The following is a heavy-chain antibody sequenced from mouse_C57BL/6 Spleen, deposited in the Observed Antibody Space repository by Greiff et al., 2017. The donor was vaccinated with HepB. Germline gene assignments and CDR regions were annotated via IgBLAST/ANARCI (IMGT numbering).Heavy chain of an antibody. D-gene: IGHD1-1*02. Sequence: EVHLVESEGGLVQPGSSMKLSCTASGFTFSDYYMAWVRQVPEKGLEWVANINYDGSSTYYLDSLKSRFIISRDNAKNILYLQMSSLKSEDTATYYCARDRGYSFDYWGQGTTLTVAS. CDR2: INYDGSST. CDR1: GFTFSDYY. J-gene: IGHJ2*01. CDR3: ARDRGYSFDY. V-gene: IGHV5-16*01.